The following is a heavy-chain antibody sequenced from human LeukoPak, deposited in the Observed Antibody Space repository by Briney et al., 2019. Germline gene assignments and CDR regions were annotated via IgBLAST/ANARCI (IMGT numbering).Heavy chain of an antibody. D-gene: IGHD3/OR15-3a*01. V-gene: IGHV4-39*07. CDR2: IYYSGNT. Sequence: SETLSLTCTVSGVSISSSNSYWGWIRQPPGKGLEWIVSIYYSGNTYYNASLKSEVSISMDTPKTQFSLRLISVTPTDTPYVYCSRQTGSGLFILPGGQGTLVTVSS. CDR1: GVSISSSNSY. CDR3: SRQTGSGLFILP. J-gene: IGHJ4*02.